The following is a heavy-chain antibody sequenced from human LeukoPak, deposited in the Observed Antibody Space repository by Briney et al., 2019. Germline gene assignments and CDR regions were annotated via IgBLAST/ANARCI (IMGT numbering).Heavy chain of an antibody. V-gene: IGHV4-39*01. CDR1: GGSISSSSYY. Sequence: SETLSLTCTVSGGSISSSSYYWGWIRQPPGKGLEWIGSIYYSGSTYYNPSLKSRVTISVDTSKNQFSLKLSSVTAADTAVYYCARARITIFLNWFDPWGQGTPVTVSS. D-gene: IGHD3-3*01. CDR3: ARARITIFLNWFDP. CDR2: IYYSGST. J-gene: IGHJ5*02.